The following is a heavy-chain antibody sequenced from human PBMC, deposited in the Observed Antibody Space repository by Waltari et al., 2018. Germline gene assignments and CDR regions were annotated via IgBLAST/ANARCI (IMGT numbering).Heavy chain of an antibody. Sequence: QVQLVQSGAEVKKPGSSVKVSCKASGGTFSSYAISWVRQAPGQGLEWMGGIIPIFGTANYAQKFQGRVTITADESTSTAYMELSSLRSEDTAVYYCARGVYYYDSSGYYSHAFDIWGQGTMVTVSS. V-gene: IGHV1-69*01. CDR3: ARGVYYYDSSGYYSHAFDI. J-gene: IGHJ3*02. CDR1: GGTFSSYA. CDR2: IIPIFGTA. D-gene: IGHD3-22*01.